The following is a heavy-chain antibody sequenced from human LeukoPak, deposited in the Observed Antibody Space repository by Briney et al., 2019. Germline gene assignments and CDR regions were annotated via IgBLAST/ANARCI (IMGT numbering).Heavy chain of an antibody. CDR3: ARTSGPFDWLLYFDY. Sequence: PSETLSLTCTVSGGSISSSSYYWGWIRQPPGKGLEWIGSIYYSGSTYYNSSLKSRVTISVDTSKNQFSLKLSSVTAADTAVYYCARTSGPFDWLLYFDYWGQGTLVTVSS. J-gene: IGHJ4*02. D-gene: IGHD3-9*01. CDR2: IYYSGST. CDR1: GGSISSSSYY. V-gene: IGHV4-39*07.